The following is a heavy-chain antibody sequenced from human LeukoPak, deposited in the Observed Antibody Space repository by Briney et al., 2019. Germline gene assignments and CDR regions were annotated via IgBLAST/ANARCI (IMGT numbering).Heavy chain of an antibody. D-gene: IGHD3-10*01. J-gene: IGHJ6*02. CDR2: IRYDGSNK. Sequence: GGSLRLSCAASGFTFSSYGMHWVRQAPGKGLEWVAVIRYDGSNKYYADSVKGRFTISRDNSKNTLYLQMNSLRAEDTAVYYCATAPYYYGSGSYPYYYYGMDVWGQGTTVTVSS. V-gene: IGHV3-30*02. CDR3: ATAPYYYGSGSYPYYYYGMDV. CDR1: GFTFSSYG.